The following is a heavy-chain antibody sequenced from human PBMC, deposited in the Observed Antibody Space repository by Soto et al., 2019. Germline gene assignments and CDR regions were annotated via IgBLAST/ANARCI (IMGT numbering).Heavy chain of an antibody. CDR3: AVIGGSRGGDAFDI. J-gene: IGHJ3*02. CDR2: IGTAGDT. D-gene: IGHD2-15*01. V-gene: IGHV3-13*01. Sequence: EVQLVESGGGLVQPGGSLRLSCAASGFTFSSYDMHWVRQATGKGLEWVSAIGTAGDTYYPGSVKGRFTISRENAKNSLYLQMNSLRAGDTAVYYWAVIGGSRGGDAFDIWGQGTMVTVSS. CDR1: GFTFSSYD.